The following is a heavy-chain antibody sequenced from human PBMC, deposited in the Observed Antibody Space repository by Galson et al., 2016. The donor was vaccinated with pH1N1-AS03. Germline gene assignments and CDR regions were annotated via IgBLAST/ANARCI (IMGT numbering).Heavy chain of an antibody. D-gene: IGHD1-26*01. J-gene: IGHJ6*02. V-gene: IGHV1-3*01. CDR1: GYTFISYV. CDR3: ARGRGSYGMDV. Sequence: SVKVSCKASGYTFISYVMHWVRQAPGQRLEWMGWINAGSGNTTYSQSFQGRVTITRDTSASKAYMELSSLRSEDTAVYYCARGRGSYGMDVWGQGTTVTVSS. CDR2: INAGSGNT.